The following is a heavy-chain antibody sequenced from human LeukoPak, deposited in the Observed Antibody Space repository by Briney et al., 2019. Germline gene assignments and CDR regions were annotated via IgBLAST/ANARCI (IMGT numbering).Heavy chain of an antibody. D-gene: IGHD3-10*01. CDR2: ISWNSGTI. V-gene: IGHV3-9*01. J-gene: IGHJ4*02. CDR3: AKDLAFGITLRRGSNSHKGY. CDR1: GFTFEEYA. Sequence: PGGSLRLSCAAAGFTFEEYAMHWVRQAPGKGLEWVSVISWNSGTIAYADSVKGRFTISRDNAKNSLYLQMNSLRAEDTALYYCAKDLAFGITLRRGSNSHKGYWGQGTLVTVSS.